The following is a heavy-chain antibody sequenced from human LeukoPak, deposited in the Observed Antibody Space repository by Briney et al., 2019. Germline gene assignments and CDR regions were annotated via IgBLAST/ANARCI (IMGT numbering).Heavy chain of an antibody. D-gene: IGHD5-18*01. V-gene: IGHV3-15*01. Sequence: GRSLSPSCPASGFFFTNAWMSCARQAPRKGRGWDGCIISKTDGGTTDYAAHVRCRFTISRDDSKNTLYLQMNSLKTEDTAVYYCTMYSYATRGAFDIWGQGTMVTVSS. J-gene: IGHJ3*02. CDR3: TMYSYATRGAFDI. CDR1: GFFFTNAW. CDR2: IISKTDGGTT.